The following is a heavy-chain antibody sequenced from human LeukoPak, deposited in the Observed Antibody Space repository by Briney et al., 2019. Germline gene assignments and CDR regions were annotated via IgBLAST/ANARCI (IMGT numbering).Heavy chain of an antibody. V-gene: IGHV3-33*01. CDR3: ARDGIAVAGTIYYYYGMDV. Sequence: TGRSLRLSCAASGFTFSSYGMHWVRQAPGKGLEGVAVIWYDGSNKYYADSVKGRFTISRDNSKNTLYLQMNSLRAEDTAVYYCARDGIAVAGTIYYYYGMDVWGQGTTVTVSS. CDR1: GFTFSSYG. D-gene: IGHD6-19*01. J-gene: IGHJ6*02. CDR2: IWYDGSNK.